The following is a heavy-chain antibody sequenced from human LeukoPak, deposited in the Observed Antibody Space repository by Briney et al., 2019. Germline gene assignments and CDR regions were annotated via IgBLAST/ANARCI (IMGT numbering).Heavy chain of an antibody. J-gene: IGHJ6*03. CDR2: IYYSGST. CDR1: GDSISSGDYY. CDR3: ARANYDFWSGYYRGHYMDV. V-gene: IGHV4-61*08. D-gene: IGHD3-3*01. Sequence: SETLSLTCTVSGDSISSGDYYWSWIRQPPGKGLEWIGYIYYSGSTNYNPSLKSRVTISVDTSKNQFSLKLSSVTAADTAVYYCARANYDFWSGYYRGHYMDVWGKGTTVTVSS.